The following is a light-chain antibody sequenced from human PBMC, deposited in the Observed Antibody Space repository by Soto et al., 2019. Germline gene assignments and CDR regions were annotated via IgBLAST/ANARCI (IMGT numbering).Light chain of an antibody. CDR3: QKYNGAPRT. CDR1: QGISNY. J-gene: IGKJ1*01. V-gene: IGKV1-27*01. CDR2: AAS. Sequence: DIQMTQSPSSLSASVGDRVTITCRANQGISNYLAWYHQKPGKAPKLLIYAASTLQSGVPSRFSGSGFGTDFTLTISSLQPEDVATYYCQKYNGAPRTFGQGTKVEIK.